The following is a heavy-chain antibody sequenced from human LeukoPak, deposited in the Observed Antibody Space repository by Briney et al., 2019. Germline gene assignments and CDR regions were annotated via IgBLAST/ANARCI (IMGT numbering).Heavy chain of an antibody. Sequence: GGSLRLSCAASGFTVSNYTINWVRQPPGKGLEWVSSISRRSTYIYYADSVKGRFTISKDNAKNLLYLQMDSLRAEDTAVYYCARAQVGYNWFDPWGQGTLVTVSS. D-gene: IGHD1-26*01. V-gene: IGHV3-21*01. J-gene: IGHJ5*02. CDR3: ARAQVGYNWFDP. CDR2: ISRRSTYI. CDR1: GFTVSNYT.